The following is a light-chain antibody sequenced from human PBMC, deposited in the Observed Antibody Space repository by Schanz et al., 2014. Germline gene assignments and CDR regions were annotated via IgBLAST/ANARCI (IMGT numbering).Light chain of an antibody. J-gene: IGLJ3*02. CDR3: VSYTNINSLWL. CDR2: EGS. Sequence: QSALTQPASVSGSPGQSITISCTGTSSDVGSYNLVSWYQHHPGKAPKLMIYEGSKRPSGVSNRFSGSGSGNTASLTISGLQADDEADYYCVSYTNINSLWLFGGGTKLTVL. V-gene: IGLV2-14*02. CDR1: SSDVGSYNL.